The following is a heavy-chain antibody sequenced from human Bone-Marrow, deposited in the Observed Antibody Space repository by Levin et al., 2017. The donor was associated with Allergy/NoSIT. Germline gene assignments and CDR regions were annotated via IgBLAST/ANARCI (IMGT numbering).Heavy chain of an antibody. CDR1: GYTFTSFG. V-gene: IGHV1-18*01. CDR2: ISPYNGIT. D-gene: IGHD2-15*01. Sequence: ASVKVSCKTSGYTFTSFGISWVRQAPGQGLEWMGWISPYNGITSHPEKFQARVTMTTDTSTNTAYMELRSLRSDDTAVYYCARDEERWRYGLDVWGQGTTVTVSS. CDR3: ARDEERWRYGLDV. J-gene: IGHJ6*02.